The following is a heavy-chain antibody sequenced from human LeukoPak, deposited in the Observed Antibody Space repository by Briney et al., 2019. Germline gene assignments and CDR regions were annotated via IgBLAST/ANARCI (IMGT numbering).Heavy chain of an antibody. CDR3: ARSYCYVDY. V-gene: IGHV4-39*07. CDR2: IYYSGST. Sequence: PSETLSLTCTVSGGSISSSSYYWGWIRQPPGKGLEWIGSIYYSGSTYYNPSLKSRVTISVDTSKNQFSLKLSSVTAADTAVYYCARSYCYVDYWGQGTLVTVSS. CDR1: GGSISSSSYY. J-gene: IGHJ4*02. D-gene: IGHD2-15*01.